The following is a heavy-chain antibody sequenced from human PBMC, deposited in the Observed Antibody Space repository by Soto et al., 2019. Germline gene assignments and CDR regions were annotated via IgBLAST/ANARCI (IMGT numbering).Heavy chain of an antibody. J-gene: IGHJ6*02. CDR1: GDSVSTNDAA. CDR3: ARARGLPTTHYYHGMDV. D-gene: IGHD1-7*01. Sequence: PSQTLSLTCAISGDSVSTNDAAWNWIRQSPSRGLEWLGRAYYKSKWYYAYANSLKSRISISPDTSKNQFSLQLNSVSPADTGLYYCARARGLPTTHYYHGMDVWGQGTTVTVSS. V-gene: IGHV6-1*01. CDR2: AYYKSKWYY.